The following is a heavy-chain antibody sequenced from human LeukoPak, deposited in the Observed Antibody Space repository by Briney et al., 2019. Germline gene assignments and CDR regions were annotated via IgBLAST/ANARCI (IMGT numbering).Heavy chain of an antibody. V-gene: IGHV3-20*01. J-gene: IGHJ4*02. CDR2: INWNGGST. Sequence: GGSLRLSCAAPGFTFEDYGMSWVRQVPGKGLEWVSGINWNGGSTGYADSVKGRFTISRDNSKNTVYVQMNSLRAEDTAVYHCAKDSYSGSGTFYMGSFDYWGQGVLVTVSS. CDR3: AKDSYSGSGTFYMGSFDY. CDR1: GFTFEDYG. D-gene: IGHD3-10*01.